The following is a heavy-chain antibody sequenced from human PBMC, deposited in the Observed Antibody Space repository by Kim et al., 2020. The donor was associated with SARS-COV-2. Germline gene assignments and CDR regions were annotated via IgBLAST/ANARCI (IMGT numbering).Heavy chain of an antibody. J-gene: IGHJ6*02. CDR3: ARDGLYYYDSSGYYGLYYYGMDV. CDR2: ISYDGSNK. D-gene: IGHD3-22*01. V-gene: IGHV3-33*05. CDR1: GFTFSCYG. Sequence: GGSLRLSCAASGFTFSCYGMHWVRQAPGKGLEWVAVISYDGSNKYYADSVKGRFTISRDNSKNTLYLQMHSLRAEDTAVYYCARDGLYYYDSSGYYGLYYYGMDVWGQGTTVTVSS.